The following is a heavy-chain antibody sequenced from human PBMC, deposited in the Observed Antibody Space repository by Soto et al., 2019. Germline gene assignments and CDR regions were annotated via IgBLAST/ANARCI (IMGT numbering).Heavy chain of an antibody. CDR2: IYYSGST. D-gene: IGHD6-13*01. J-gene: IGHJ4*02. CDR3: AGANSYSRCWYSCFDY. Sequence: QVQLQESGPGLVKPSQTLSLTCTVSGGSISSGGYYWSWIRQHPGKGLEWIGYIYYSGSTYYNPSPKRRVTISGGTAKNQFPPKLSSVTAADTAVDYCAGANSYSRCWYSCFDYWGQGTLVTVSS. CDR1: GGSISSGGYY. V-gene: IGHV4-31*03.